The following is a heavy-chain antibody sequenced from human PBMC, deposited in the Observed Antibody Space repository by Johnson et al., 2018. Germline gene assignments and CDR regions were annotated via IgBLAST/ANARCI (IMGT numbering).Heavy chain of an antibody. Sequence: EVQLVESGGGLVQXGRSLRLSCAASGFTFDDYAMHWVRQAPGKGLEWVPGIRWNSGSIGYADSVTGRFPISRDNAKNSLYLPLNSLRAEDTALYYCANVILDFWSGGAFDIWGQGTMVTVSS. V-gene: IGHV3-9*01. CDR3: ANVILDFWSGGAFDI. CDR2: IRWNSGSI. D-gene: IGHD3-3*01. J-gene: IGHJ3*02. CDR1: GFTFDDYA.